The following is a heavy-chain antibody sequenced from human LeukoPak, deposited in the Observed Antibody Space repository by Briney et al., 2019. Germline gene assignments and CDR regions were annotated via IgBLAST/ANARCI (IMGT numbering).Heavy chain of an antibody. CDR2: ISNDGSDT. Sequence: GGSLRLSCVAFGFTFNRYGIHWVRQAPGKGLEWVAVISNDGSDTIYGDSVKGRFTVSRENSRNTLYLQMNSLRIEDTSVYYCVKGLIDSPMSFALDYWGQGTLVTVSS. D-gene: IGHD5-18*01. CDR3: VKGLIDSPMSFALDY. CDR1: GFTFNRYG. J-gene: IGHJ4*02. V-gene: IGHV3-30*18.